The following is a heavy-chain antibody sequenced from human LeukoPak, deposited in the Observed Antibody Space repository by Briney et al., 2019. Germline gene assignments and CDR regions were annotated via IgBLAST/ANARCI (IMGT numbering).Heavy chain of an antibody. V-gene: IGHV1-69*05. Sequence: SVKVSXKASGGTFSSYAISWVRQAPGQGLEWMGGIIPIFGTANYAQKFQGRVTITTDESTSTAYMELSSLRSEDTAVYYCARDGEYDSSGYYSYYYYMDVWGKGTTVTVSS. J-gene: IGHJ6*03. CDR2: IIPIFGTA. CDR1: GGTFSSYA. CDR3: ARDGEYDSSGYYSYYYYMDV. D-gene: IGHD3-22*01.